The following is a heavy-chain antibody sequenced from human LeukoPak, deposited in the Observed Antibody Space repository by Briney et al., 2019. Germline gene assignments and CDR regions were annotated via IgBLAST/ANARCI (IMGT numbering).Heavy chain of an antibody. D-gene: IGHD4-23*01. V-gene: IGHV3-53*01. CDR3: ARGRPHGNDY. Sequence: GGSLRLSCAASGFTVSSNYMSWVRQAPGKGLEWVSVIYSGGSTYYADSVKGRFSISRDNAKNTLHLQMNSLRVEDTAVYYCARGRPHGNDYWGQGTLVTVSS. CDR1: GFTVSSNY. J-gene: IGHJ4*02. CDR2: IYSGGST.